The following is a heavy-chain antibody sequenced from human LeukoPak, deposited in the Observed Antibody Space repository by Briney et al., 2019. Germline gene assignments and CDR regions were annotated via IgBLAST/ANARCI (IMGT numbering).Heavy chain of an antibody. CDR1: GGSFSGYY. CDR2: INHSGST. D-gene: IGHD6-6*01. CDR3: AIGLGFSIAARHHYYYMDV. J-gene: IGHJ6*03. V-gene: IGHV4-34*01. Sequence: PSETLSLTCAVYGGSFSGYYWSWIRQPPGKGLEWIGEINHSGSTNYNPSLKSRVTISVDTSKNQSSLKPSSVTAADTAVYYCAIGLGFSIAARHHYYYMDVWGKGTTVTVSS.